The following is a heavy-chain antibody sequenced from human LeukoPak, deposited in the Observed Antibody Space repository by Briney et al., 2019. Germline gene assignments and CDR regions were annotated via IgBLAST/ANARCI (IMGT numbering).Heavy chain of an antibody. CDR3: ARGRRDSGYDARGYYYMDV. V-gene: IGHV1-2*06. CDR1: GYTFTGYY. J-gene: IGHJ6*03. CDR2: INPNSGGT. D-gene: IGHD5-12*01. Sequence: ASVTVSCKASGYTFTGYYMHWVRQAPGQGLEWMGRINPNSGGTNYAQKFQGRVTMTRDTSISTAYMELSRLSSDDTAVYYCARGRRDSGYDARGYYYMDVWGKGTTVTVSS.